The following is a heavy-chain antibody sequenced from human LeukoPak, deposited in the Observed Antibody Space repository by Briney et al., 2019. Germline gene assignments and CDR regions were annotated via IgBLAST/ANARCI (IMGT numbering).Heavy chain of an antibody. CDR3: ARGYSSSWYYFDY. CDR1: GFTFSSYA. CDR2: ISGSGGST. J-gene: IGHJ4*02. D-gene: IGHD6-13*01. Sequence: GGSLRLSCAASGFTFSSYAMSWVRQAPGKGLEWDSAISGSGGSTYYADSVKGRFTISRDNSKNTLYLQMNSLRAEDTAVYYCARGYSSSWYYFDYWGQGTLVTVSS. V-gene: IGHV3-23*01.